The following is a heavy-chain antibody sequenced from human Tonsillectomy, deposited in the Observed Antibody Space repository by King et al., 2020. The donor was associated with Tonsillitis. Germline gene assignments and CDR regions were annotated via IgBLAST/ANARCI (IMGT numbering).Heavy chain of an antibody. V-gene: IGHV4-59*08. D-gene: IGHD6-19*01. J-gene: IGHJ3*02. CDR2: IYYSGST. Sequence: QMQLQESGPGLVKPSETLSLTCTVSGGSISSYYWSWIRQPPGKGLEWIGYIYYSGSTNYNPSLKSRVTISVDTSKNQFSLKLSSVTAADTAVYYCARFVVSSEQWLVRVFGFADAFDIWGQGTMVTVSS. CDR1: GGSISSYY. CDR3: ARFVVSSEQWLVRVFGFADAFDI.